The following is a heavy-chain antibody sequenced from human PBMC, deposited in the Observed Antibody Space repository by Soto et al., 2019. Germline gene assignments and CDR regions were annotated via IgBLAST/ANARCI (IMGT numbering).Heavy chain of an antibody. CDR2: ISYDGSNI. V-gene: IGHV3-30*03. CDR3: ARGVRGVAPIAIGFYLDY. Sequence: QVQLVESGGGVVQPGRSLRLSCAASGFIFNSYGMHWFRPAPGKGLEWVAVISYDGSNIFYAVSVKGQFTISTDNSNNTRYLQMNSLRGDGTAVYYCARGVRGVAPIAIGFYLDYLSQGTLVTTSS. J-gene: IGHJ4*02. D-gene: IGHD5-12*01. CDR1: GFIFNSYG.